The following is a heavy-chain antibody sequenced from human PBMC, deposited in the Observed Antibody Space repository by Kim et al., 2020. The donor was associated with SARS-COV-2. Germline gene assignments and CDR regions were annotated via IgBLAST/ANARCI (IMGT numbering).Heavy chain of an antibody. D-gene: IGHD2-15*01. J-gene: IGHJ6*03. CDR2: MNPNSGNT. CDR1: GYTFTSYD. V-gene: IGHV1-8*01. Sequence: ASVKVSCKASGYTFTSYDINWVRQATGQGLEWMGWMNPNSGNTGYAQKFQGRVTMTRNTSISTAYMELSSLRSEDTAVYYCARASRYCSGGSCYHTYYYYYMDVWGKGTTVTVFS. CDR3: ARASRYCSGGSCYHTYYYYYMDV.